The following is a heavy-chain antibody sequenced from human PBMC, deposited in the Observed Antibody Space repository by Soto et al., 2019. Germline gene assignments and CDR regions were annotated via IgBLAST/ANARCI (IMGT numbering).Heavy chain of an antibody. Sequence: SVTVSCKTSGGTFSTFGIGWVRQAPGQGLEWMGGIIPFFGTAEYSQKFEDRITITADESTNTVYMDLRSLTSEDTAIYYCARTAPMDAGDKYYYDFWGQGALVTVSS. CDR2: IIPFFGTA. CDR1: GGTFSTFG. V-gene: IGHV1-69*13. D-gene: IGHD3-16*01. CDR3: ARTAPMDAGDKYYYDF. J-gene: IGHJ4*02.